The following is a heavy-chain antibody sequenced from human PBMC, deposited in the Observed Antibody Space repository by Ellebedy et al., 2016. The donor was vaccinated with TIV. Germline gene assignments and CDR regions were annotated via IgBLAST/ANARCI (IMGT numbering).Heavy chain of an antibody. V-gene: IGHV3-30*02. CDR2: KRFDGRME. J-gene: IGHJ4*02. Sequence: PGGSLRLSCVASGFTFSTHGMHWVRQAPGKGLEWVAFKRFDGRMEYNGDSVKGRFIISRDLSKNTLYLQMTRLRSEDTGIYYCTRETNPPPGALAGTAFDCWGQGTLVIVSS. CDR3: TRETNPPPGALAGTAFDC. CDR1: GFTFSTHG. D-gene: IGHD6-19*01.